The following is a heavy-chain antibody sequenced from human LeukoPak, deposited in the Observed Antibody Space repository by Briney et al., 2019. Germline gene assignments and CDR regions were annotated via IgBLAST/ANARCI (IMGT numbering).Heavy chain of an antibody. D-gene: IGHD3-22*01. CDR2: IIPIFGMA. CDR3: ATWNYYDSSGYYQYFDY. Sequence: SVKVSCKASGGTFSSYAISRVRQAPGQGLEWMGRIIPIFGMANYAQKFQGRVTITTDESTSTAYMELSSLRSEDTAVYYCATWNYYDSSGYYQYFDYWGQGTLVTVSS. CDR1: GGTFSSYA. J-gene: IGHJ4*02. V-gene: IGHV1-69*05.